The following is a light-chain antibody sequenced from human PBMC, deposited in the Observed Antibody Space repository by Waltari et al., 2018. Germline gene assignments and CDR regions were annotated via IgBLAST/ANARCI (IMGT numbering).Light chain of an antibody. CDR2: GAV. CDR3: QQTYRTPRT. V-gene: IGKV1-39*01. J-gene: IGKJ1*01. Sequence: DIQMTQSPSSLPASVGDRVTISCRASQRISRYLNWYQQQHGKAPRLLIYGAVSLQSGVPSRFSGSGSGTDFTITISSRQPEDFATYYCQQTYRTPRTFGQGTKVDI. CDR1: QRISRY.